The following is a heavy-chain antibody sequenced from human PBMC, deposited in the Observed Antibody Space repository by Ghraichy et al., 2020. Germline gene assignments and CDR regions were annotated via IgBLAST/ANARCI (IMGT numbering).Heavy chain of an antibody. CDR1: GFTFDDYA. Sequence: SLRLSCAASGFTFDDYAMHWVRQAPGKGLEWVSGISWNSGSIGYADSVKGRFTISRDNAKNSLYLQMNSLRAEDTALYYCAKDGYCSSTSCYTREVDYYYGMDVWGQGTTVTVSS. CDR2: ISWNSGSI. CDR3: AKDGYCSSTSCYTREVDYYYGMDV. J-gene: IGHJ6*02. V-gene: IGHV3-9*01. D-gene: IGHD2-2*02.